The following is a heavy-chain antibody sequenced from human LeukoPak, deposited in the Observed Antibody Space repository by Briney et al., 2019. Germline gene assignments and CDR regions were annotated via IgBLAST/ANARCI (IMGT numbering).Heavy chain of an antibody. CDR3: ARLVCGGDCYSPDY. CDR2: ISSSSSYI. CDR1: GFTFSSYS. Sequence: GGSLRLSCVASGFTFSSYSMNWVRQAPGKGLEWVSSISSSSSYIYYADSVKGRFTISRDNAKNSLYLQMNSLRAEDTAVYYCARLVCGGDCYSPDYWGQGTLVTVSS. J-gene: IGHJ4*02. V-gene: IGHV3-21*01. D-gene: IGHD2-21*02.